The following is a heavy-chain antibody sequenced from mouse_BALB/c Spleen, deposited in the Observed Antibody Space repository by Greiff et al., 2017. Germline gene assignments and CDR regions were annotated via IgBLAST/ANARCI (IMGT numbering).Heavy chain of an antibody. CDR3: ARKGLDSSGTYDAMDY. Sequence: EVQLQESGAELVKPGASVKLSCTASGFNIKDTYMHWVKQRPEQGLEWIGRIDPANGNTKYDPKFQGKATITADTSSNTAYLQLSSLTSEDTAVYYCARKGLDSSGTYDAMDYWGQGTSVTVSS. D-gene: IGHD3-2*01. CDR1: GFNIKDTY. CDR2: IDPANGNT. J-gene: IGHJ4*01. V-gene: IGHV14-3*02.